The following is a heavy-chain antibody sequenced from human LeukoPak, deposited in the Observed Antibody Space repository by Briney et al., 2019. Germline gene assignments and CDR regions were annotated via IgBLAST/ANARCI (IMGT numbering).Heavy chain of an antibody. CDR1: GGSISRYY. D-gene: IGHD1-1*01. J-gene: IGHJ6*02. V-gene: IGHV4-59*01. CDR2: IYYSGST. Sequence: SETLSLTCTVSGGSISRYYWSWIRQPPGKGLEWLGYIYYSGSTNYNPSLKSRVTISVDTSKNQFSLKLTSVTAADTAVYYCARDFSGTGYYYYGMDVWGQGTTVTVS. CDR3: ARDFSGTGYYYYGMDV.